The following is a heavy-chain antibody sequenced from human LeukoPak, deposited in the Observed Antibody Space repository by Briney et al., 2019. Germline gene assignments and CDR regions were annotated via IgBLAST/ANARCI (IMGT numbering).Heavy chain of an antibody. V-gene: IGHV3-11*04. Sequence: GGSLRLSCAASGFTFSDYYMSWIRQAPGKGLEWVSYISSSGSTIYYAGAVKGRFTISRDNAKNSLYLQMNSLRDEDTAVYFCARVGYSGWDFDYWGQGTLVTVSS. CDR2: ISSSGSTI. CDR3: ARVGYSGWDFDY. CDR1: GFTFSDYY. J-gene: IGHJ4*02. D-gene: IGHD5-12*01.